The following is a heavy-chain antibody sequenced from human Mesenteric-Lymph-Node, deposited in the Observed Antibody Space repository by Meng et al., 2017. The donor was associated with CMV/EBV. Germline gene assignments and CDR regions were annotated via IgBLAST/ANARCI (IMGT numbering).Heavy chain of an antibody. V-gene: IGHV3-21*01. CDR3: ARDVEQPVHSPIYYYGMDV. J-gene: IGHJ6*02. CDR1: GSTFSSDR. CDR2: ISSTSSHI. Sequence: GGSLRLSCAASGSTFSSDRMNWVRQAPGKGLEWVSSISSTSSHIYYADSVRGRFSISRDNAKNSLYLQMNSLRADDTAVYYCARDVEQPVHSPIYYYGMDVWGQGTTVTVSS. D-gene: IGHD6-6*01.